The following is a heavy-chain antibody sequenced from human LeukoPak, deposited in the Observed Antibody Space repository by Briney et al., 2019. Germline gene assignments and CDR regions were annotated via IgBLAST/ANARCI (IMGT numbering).Heavy chain of an antibody. V-gene: IGHV1-46*01. CDR1: GYTFTGYY. D-gene: IGHD2/OR15-2a*01. J-gene: IGHJ3*02. Sequence: ASVKVSCKASGYTFTGYYMHWVRQAPGQGLEWIGLINPTGTGTLYAQKFQGRVTMTRDMSTSTDYMELSSLRSEDTAVYYCARFYGIDAFDIWGQGTMVTVSS. CDR2: INPTGTGT. CDR3: ARFYGIDAFDI.